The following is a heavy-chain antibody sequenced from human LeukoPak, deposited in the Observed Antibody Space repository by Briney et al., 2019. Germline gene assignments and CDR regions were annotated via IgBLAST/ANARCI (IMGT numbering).Heavy chain of an antibody. D-gene: IGHD6-13*01. Sequence: SETLSLTCTVSGGSISSYYWSWIRQPAGKGLEWIGRIYTSGGTNYNPSLKSRVTMSVDTSKNQFSLKLSSVTAADTAVYYCAYSSSWTSYFDYWGQGTLVTVSS. CDR3: AYSSSWTSYFDY. J-gene: IGHJ4*02. V-gene: IGHV4-4*07. CDR1: GGSISSYY. CDR2: IYTSGGT.